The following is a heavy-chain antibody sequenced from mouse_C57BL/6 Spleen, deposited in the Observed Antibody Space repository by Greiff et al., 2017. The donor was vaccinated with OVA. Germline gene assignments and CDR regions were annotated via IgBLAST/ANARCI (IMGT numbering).Heavy chain of an antibody. CDR2: IYPGDGDT. J-gene: IGHJ2*01. CDR1: GYAFSRYW. CDR3: AKGRDYGYFDY. D-gene: IGHD2-4*01. V-gene: IGHV1-80*01. Sequence: QVQLQPSGAELVKPGASVKISCKASGYAFSRYWMNWVKQRPGKGLEWLGQIYPGDGDTKYHGKFKGKATLTADKSSSTAYMQLSSLTSEDSAVDFWAKGRDYGYFDYWGQGTTLTVSS.